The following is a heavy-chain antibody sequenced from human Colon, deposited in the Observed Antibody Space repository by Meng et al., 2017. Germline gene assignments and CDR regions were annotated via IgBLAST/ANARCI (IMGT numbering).Heavy chain of an antibody. CDR1: GASVSSDY. CDR2: IFNTGST. CDR3: ARGPPADY. J-gene: IGHJ4*02. V-gene: IGHV4-59*02. Sequence: QGQLQESGPGLVKPSETLSLTCTVSGASVSSDYWSWIRQPPGKGLEWIAYIFNTGSTNYNPSLKSRVTISVDTSKNQFSLKLTSVTAADTAVYYCARGPPADYWGPGTLVTVSS.